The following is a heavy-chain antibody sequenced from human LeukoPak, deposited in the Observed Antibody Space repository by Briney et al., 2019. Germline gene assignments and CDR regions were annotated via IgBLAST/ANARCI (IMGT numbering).Heavy chain of an antibody. D-gene: IGHD2-15*01. CDR3: ARDMGVFSKWSKYDY. CDR2: TYYRSKWYN. CDR1: GDSVSTNSAA. V-gene: IGHV6-1*01. Sequence: SQTLSLTCALSGDSVSTNSAAWNWIRQSPSRGLEWLGRTYYRSKWYNDYAVSVKSRIAINPDTSKNQFSLLLNSVTPEDTAVYYCARDMGVFSKWSKYDYWGQGTLVTVSS. J-gene: IGHJ4*02.